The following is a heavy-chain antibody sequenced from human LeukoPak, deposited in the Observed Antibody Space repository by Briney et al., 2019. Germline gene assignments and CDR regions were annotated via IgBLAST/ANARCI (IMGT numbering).Heavy chain of an antibody. D-gene: IGHD6-13*01. CDR1: GYTFTDYY. V-gene: IGHV1-2*02. J-gene: IGHJ6*02. Sequence: GASVKVSCKASGYTFTDYYMHWVRQAPGQGLEWMGWINPNSGGTNYAQKFQGRVTMTTDTSISTAYMDGTRLTSDDTAVYYCARVRIGQQLDKYYYYAMDVWGQGTTVTVSS. CDR2: INPNSGGT. CDR3: ARVRIGQQLDKYYYYAMDV.